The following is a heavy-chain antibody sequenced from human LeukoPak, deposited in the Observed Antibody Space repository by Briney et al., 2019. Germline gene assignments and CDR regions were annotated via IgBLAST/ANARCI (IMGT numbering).Heavy chain of an antibody. CDR2: VTGSGGDT. CDR3: AKGSRDSRPYYFDF. D-gene: IGHD3-3*01. V-gene: IGHV3-23*01. J-gene: IGHJ4*02. CDR1: GFTFNNYA. Sequence: GGSLRLSCAASGFTFNNYAMSWVRQAPGKVLEWVSAVTGSGGDTYHADSVKGRFTISRDNSENTLYLQMNSLRAEDTAVYYCAKGSRDSRPYYFDFWGQGTLVTVSS.